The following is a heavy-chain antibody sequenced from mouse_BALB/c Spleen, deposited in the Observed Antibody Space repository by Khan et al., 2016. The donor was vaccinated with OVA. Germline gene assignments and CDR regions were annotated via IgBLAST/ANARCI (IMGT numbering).Heavy chain of an antibody. V-gene: IGHV1-80*01. CDR1: GYTFSSSW. J-gene: IGHJ3*01. CDR2: IFPGNDDA. Sequence: QVQLQQPGAELVRPGSSVKISCKASGYTFSSSWMNWVKQRPGQGLEWIEQIFPGNDDADYNGKFKGKATLTADKSSRTAYMQLTSLTSEDSAVYFCARYFGSRLAYWGQGTLVTVSA. D-gene: IGHD1-1*01. CDR3: ARYFGSRLAY.